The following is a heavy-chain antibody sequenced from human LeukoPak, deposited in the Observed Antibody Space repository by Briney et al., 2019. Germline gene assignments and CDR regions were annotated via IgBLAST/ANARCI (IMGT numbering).Heavy chain of an antibody. J-gene: IGHJ4*02. Sequence: PGGSLRLSCAASGFTFSDYYMSWIRQAPGEGLEWISYISSSGGTISYADSVKSRFTISRDIAKNSLYLQMNSLRAEDTAVYYCARLRADSSGSYYFDYWGQGTLVTVSS. D-gene: IGHD3-22*01. V-gene: IGHV3-11*01. CDR3: ARLRADSSGSYYFDY. CDR1: GFTFSDYY. CDR2: ISSSGGTI.